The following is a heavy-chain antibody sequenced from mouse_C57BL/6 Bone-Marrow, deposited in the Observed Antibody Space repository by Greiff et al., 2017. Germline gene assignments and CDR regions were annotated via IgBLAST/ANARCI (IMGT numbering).Heavy chain of an antibody. V-gene: IGHV1-81*01. D-gene: IGHD1-1*01. CDR1: GYTFTSSG. CDR2: IYPRSGNT. Sequence: VQGVESGAELARPGASVKLSCKASGYTFTSSGISWVKQRTGQGLEWIGEIYPRSGNTYYNEKFKGKATLTADKSSSTAYMELRSLTSEDSAVYFCARRGYGSSPYYFDYWGQGTTLTVSS. J-gene: IGHJ2*01. CDR3: ARRGYGSSPYYFDY.